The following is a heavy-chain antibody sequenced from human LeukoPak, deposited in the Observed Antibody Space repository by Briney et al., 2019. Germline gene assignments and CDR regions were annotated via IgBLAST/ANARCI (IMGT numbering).Heavy chain of an antibody. CDR2: IYYSGST. Sequence: SETLSLTCTVSGGSISSSSYYWGWIRQPPGKGLEWIGSIYYSGSTYYNPSLKSRVTISVDTSKNQFSLKLSSVPTADTAVYYCARLRGNWFDPWGQGTLVTVSS. D-gene: IGHD2-15*01. V-gene: IGHV4-39*01. CDR3: ARLRGNWFDP. CDR1: GGSISSSSYY. J-gene: IGHJ5*02.